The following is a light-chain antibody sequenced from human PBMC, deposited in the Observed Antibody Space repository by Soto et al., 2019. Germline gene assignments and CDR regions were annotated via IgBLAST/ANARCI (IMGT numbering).Light chain of an antibody. V-gene: IGKV1-39*01. J-gene: IGKJ5*01. CDR1: QSISSY. CDR2: AAS. Sequence: DIQMTQSPSSLSASVGDRVTITCRASQSISSYLNWYQQKPGKAPKLLIYAASSLQSGVPSRFSGSGSGTGFTLTVSSLQPEDFATYYCHQSYDIPTFGQGTRLEIK. CDR3: HQSYDIPT.